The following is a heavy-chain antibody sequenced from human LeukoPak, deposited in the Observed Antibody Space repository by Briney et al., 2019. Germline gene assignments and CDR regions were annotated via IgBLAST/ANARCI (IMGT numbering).Heavy chain of an antibody. V-gene: IGHV3-23*01. CDR2: ISGSGDNT. Sequence: PGGSLRLPCAASGFTFSTYAMSWVRQAPGKGLEWVSTISGSGDNTYYADSAKGRFTISRDNSKNTLYVQMNSLRSEDTAVYYCAKDLSQYDSSGYYYVEYWGQGTLVTVSS. J-gene: IGHJ4*02. CDR3: AKDLSQYDSSGYYYVEY. D-gene: IGHD3-22*01. CDR1: GFTFSTYA.